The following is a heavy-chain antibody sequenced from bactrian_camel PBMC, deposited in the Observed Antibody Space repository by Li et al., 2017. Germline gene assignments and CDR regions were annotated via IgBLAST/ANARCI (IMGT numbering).Heavy chain of an antibody. CDR3: ATAV. Sequence: VQLVESGGGSVQAGGSLRLSCAASGFTFSTYDMSWVRQAPGKGLEWVSAINSGGGVTYYADSVKGRFTISRDNAKNTLYLQMNNLKTEDTAVYYCATAVWGQGTQVTVS. V-gene: IGHV3S40*01. CDR1: GFTFSTYD. J-gene: IGHJ4*01. CDR2: INSGGGVT.